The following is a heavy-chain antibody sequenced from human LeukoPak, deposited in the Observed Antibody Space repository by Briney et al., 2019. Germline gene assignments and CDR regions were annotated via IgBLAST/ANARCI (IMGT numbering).Heavy chain of an antibody. CDR2: ISGSGGST. V-gene: IGHV3-23*01. Sequence: GGSLRLSCAASGFTFSSYAMSWVRQAPGKGLEWVSAISGSGGSTYYADSVKGRFTISRDNSKNSLYLQMNSLRAEDTAVYYCARDHYLGAKPAANSGDKYSGYWGQGTLVTVSS. CDR3: ARDHYLGAKPAANSGDKYSGY. CDR1: GFTFSSYA. J-gene: IGHJ4*02. D-gene: IGHD2-2*01.